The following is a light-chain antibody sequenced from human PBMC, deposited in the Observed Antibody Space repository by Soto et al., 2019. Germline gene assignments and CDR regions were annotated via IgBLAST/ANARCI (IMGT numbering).Light chain of an antibody. Sequence: QSALTQPPSASGSPGQSVTISCTGTSSDVGGYNDVSWYQQHPGKAPKLMIYEVSKRPSGVPDRFSGSKSGNTASLTVSGRQAEDEADYYCSSYAASYNDVFGTGTKVTVL. CDR1: SSDVGGYND. CDR3: SSYAASYNDV. J-gene: IGLJ1*01. V-gene: IGLV2-8*01. CDR2: EVS.